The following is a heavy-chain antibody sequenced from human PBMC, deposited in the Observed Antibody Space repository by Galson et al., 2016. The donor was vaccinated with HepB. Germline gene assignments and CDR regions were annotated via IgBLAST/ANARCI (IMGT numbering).Heavy chain of an antibody. CDR1: YTFTSYS. CDR2: ISTYNGKA. D-gene: IGHD3-10*01. Sequence: YTFTSYSMSWVRQAPGQGLEWMGWISTYNGKANYAQNYEGRVTMTTDTPTSTVYMELRGLLSDDTATYYCARVGEKSSYTAFDLWGQGTMVTVSP. J-gene: IGHJ3*01. V-gene: IGHV1-18*04. CDR3: ARVGEKSSYTAFDL.